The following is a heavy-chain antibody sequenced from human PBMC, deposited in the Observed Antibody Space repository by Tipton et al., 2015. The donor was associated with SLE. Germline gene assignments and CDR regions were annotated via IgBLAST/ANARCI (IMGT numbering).Heavy chain of an antibody. CDR3: AKPAVYNWNYGGYFDL. Sequence: SLRLSCAASGFTFEDFAMHWVRQAPGKGLEWVSLISWDAGSTYYADSVKGRFTISRDNNKNSLYLQMNSLRIEDTAFYYCAKPAVYNWNYGGYFDLWGRGTLVTVSS. V-gene: IGHV3-43D*03. CDR2: ISWDAGST. D-gene: IGHD1-7*01. J-gene: IGHJ2*01. CDR1: GFTFEDFA.